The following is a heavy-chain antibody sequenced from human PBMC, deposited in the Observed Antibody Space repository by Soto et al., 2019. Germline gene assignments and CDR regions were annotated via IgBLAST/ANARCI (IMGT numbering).Heavy chain of an antibody. CDR2: IYYSGST. D-gene: IGHD4-4*01. J-gene: IGHJ5*02. CDR3: ARCTVTTGENWFDP. V-gene: IGHV4-59*01. CDR1: GGSISSYY. Sequence: PSETLSLTXTVSGGSISSYYWSWIRQPPGKGLEWIGYIYYSGSTNYNPSLKSRVTISVDTSKNQFSLKLSSVTAADTAVYYCARCTVTTGENWFDPWGQGTLVTVSS.